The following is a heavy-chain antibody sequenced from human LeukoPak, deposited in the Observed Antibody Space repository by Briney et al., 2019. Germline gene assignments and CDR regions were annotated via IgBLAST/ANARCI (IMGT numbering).Heavy chain of an antibody. J-gene: IGHJ4*02. D-gene: IGHD1-7*01. Sequence: ASVKDSRKVSGYTLTQLSMHRVRPAPAKGLEWMGGFDSADGETIYAQKFQCRVTLPEDTSTDTAHMEMSSLRAEDTAVYYSATEGSIPGTFRLFDYWGQGTLVTVSS. CDR2: FDSADGET. CDR1: GYTLTQLS. V-gene: IGHV1-24*01. CDR3: ATEGSIPGTFRLFDY.